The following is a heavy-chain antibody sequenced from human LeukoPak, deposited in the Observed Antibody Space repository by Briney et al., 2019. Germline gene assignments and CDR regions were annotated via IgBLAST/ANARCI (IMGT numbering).Heavy chain of an antibody. CDR1: VGSISSSSYY. CDR3: ARQGGIRFDP. V-gene: IGHV4-39*01. D-gene: IGHD6-13*01. Sequence: TSETMSLTCTVSVGSISSSSYYWGWILQPPWKWLEWIWPIYYSGTTYYNPSLKSRVAISADTSKNQFSLKLSSVTAADTAVYYCARQGGIRFDPWGQGTLVTVSS. J-gene: IGHJ5*02. CDR2: IYYSGTT.